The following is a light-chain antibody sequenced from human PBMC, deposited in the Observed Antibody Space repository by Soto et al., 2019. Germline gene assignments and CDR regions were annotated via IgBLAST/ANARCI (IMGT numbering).Light chain of an antibody. V-gene: IGKV1-12*01. CDR1: QGISRC. J-gene: IGKJ5*01. Sequence: DIQMSQSASSVTASVGDKVSFTCLASQGISRCLDWYQQKPGKAPKLLIFAASNLQSGVPSRFSGSGSGTDFTLTISSLQPEDFATYYCQQANSLPFGFGPGTRLEIK. CDR3: QQANSLPFG. CDR2: AAS.